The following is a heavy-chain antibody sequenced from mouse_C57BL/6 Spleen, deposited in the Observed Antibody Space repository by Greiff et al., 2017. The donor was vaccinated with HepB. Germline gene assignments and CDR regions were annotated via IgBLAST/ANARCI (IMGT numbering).Heavy chain of an antibody. CDR1: GYTFTSYW. CDR3: ARSDYDGNY. Sequence: QVQLQQSGAELVKPGASVKLSCKASGYTFTSYWMQWVKQRPGQGLEWIGEIDPSDSYTNYNQKFKGKATLTVDTSSSTAYMQLSSLTSEDSAVYYCARSDYDGNYWGQGTTLTVSS. CDR2: IDPSDSYT. D-gene: IGHD2-4*01. J-gene: IGHJ2*01. V-gene: IGHV1-50*01.